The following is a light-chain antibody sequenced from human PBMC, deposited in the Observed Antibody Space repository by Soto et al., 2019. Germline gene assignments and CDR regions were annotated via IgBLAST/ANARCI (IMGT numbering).Light chain of an antibody. CDR3: QQYDTYPFT. CDR2: KAS. V-gene: IGKV1-5*03. Sequence: DIQMTQSPSTLSASIGDRVTITCRASQSINNWLAWYQQKPGKAPKVLIYKASSLESGVPSRFSGSESGTEFTLAIISLQPDDFATYYCQQYDTYPFTFGPGTKVDIK. CDR1: QSINNW. J-gene: IGKJ3*01.